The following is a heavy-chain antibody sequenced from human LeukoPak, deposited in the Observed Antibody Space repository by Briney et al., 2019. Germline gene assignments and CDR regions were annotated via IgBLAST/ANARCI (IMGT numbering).Heavy chain of an antibody. CDR3: ARGGYNPRPIDY. CDR2: IYYSGST. D-gene: IGHD3-10*01. CDR1: GGSISSYY. Sequence: SETLSLTCTVSGGSISSYYWSWIRQSPGKGLEWIGYIYYSGSTNYNPSLKSRVTISVDTSKNQFSLNLSSVTAADTAVYYCARGGYNPRPIDYWGQGTLVTVSS. V-gene: IGHV4-59*01. J-gene: IGHJ4*02.